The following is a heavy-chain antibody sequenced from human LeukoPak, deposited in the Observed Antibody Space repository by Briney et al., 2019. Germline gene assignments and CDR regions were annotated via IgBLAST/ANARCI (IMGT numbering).Heavy chain of an antibody. V-gene: IGHV4-34*01. J-gene: IGHJ5*02. CDR3: ARDPIKYAREWFDP. CDR1: GGSLSGYY. Sequence: SETLSLTCAVYGGSLSGYYWSWVRHPPGEGLGWIGEINHSGSTNYNPTLKSRVTVSVDTSKNQFPLKLSSVSAADTAVDYCARDPIKYAREWFDPGGQGTLVTVS. D-gene: IGHD2-2*01. CDR2: INHSGST.